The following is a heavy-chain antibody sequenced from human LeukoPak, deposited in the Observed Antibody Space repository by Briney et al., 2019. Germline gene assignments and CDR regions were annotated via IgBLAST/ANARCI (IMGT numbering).Heavy chain of an antibody. CDR1: GFTFSSNY. CDR2: IYSGGST. J-gene: IGHJ4*02. CDR3: ARGDYYYDSSGYPIYYFDY. V-gene: IGHV3-53*01. D-gene: IGHD3-22*01. Sequence: GGSLRLSCAASGFTFSSNYMSWVRQAPGKGLEWVSVIYSGGSTYYADSVKGRFTISRDNSKNTLFLQMNSLRAEDTAVYYCARGDYYYDSSGYPIYYFDYWGQGTLVTVSS.